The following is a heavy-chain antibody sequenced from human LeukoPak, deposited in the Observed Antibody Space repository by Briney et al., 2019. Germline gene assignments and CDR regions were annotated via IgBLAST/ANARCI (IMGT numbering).Heavy chain of an antibody. Sequence: GGSLRLSCAASGFTFSSYAMSWVRQAPGKGLEWVSAIRGSGGSTYYADSVKGRFTISRDNSKNTLYLQMNSLRAEDTAVYCCAKEAYCGGDCYSNYFDYWGQGTLVTVSS. D-gene: IGHD2-21*01. CDR2: IRGSGGST. CDR3: AKEAYCGGDCYSNYFDY. J-gene: IGHJ4*02. CDR1: GFTFSSYA. V-gene: IGHV3-23*01.